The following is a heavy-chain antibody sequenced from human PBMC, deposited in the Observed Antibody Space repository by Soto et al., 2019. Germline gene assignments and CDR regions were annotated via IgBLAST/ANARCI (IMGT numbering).Heavy chain of an antibody. J-gene: IGHJ5*02. CDR2: TSDSGGRT. V-gene: IGHV3-23*01. CDR3: AKSLNINWKNWFDP. D-gene: IGHD1-1*01. Sequence: QLLESGGGLAQPGGSLTLSCAASGFTFSTSAMNWVRQAPGKGLEWVSLTSDSGGRTYYADSVKGRFTISRDNSKNTLYLQMNSLRAEATAVYYCAKSLNINWKNWFDPWGQGTLVTVSS. CDR1: GFTFSTSA.